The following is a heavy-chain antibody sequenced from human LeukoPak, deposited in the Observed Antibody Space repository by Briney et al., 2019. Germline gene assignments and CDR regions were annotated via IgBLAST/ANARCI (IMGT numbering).Heavy chain of an antibody. CDR1: GFTFSSYW. Sequence: GGSLRLSCAVSGFTFSSYWMSWVRQAPGKGLEWVANIKQDGSGKYYVDSVKGRFIISRDNAKNSLYLQMNSLRVEDTAVYYCARDGHATVAVNFDFWGQGTLVTVSS. V-gene: IGHV3-7*01. CDR3: ARDGHATVAVNFDF. J-gene: IGHJ4*02. CDR2: IKQDGSGK. D-gene: IGHD6-19*01.